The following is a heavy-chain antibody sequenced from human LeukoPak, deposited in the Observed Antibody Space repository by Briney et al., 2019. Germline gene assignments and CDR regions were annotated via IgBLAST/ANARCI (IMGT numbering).Heavy chain of an antibody. D-gene: IGHD2-21*02. CDR3: ARELNCGGDCSAFDI. CDR1: GYTFTSYG. V-gene: IGHV1-18*01. J-gene: IGHJ3*02. CDR2: ISAYNGNT. Sequence: ASVKVSCKASGYTFTSYGISWVRQAPGQGLEWMGWISAYNGNTNYAQKLQARVTMTTDTSTSTAYMELRSLRSDDTAVYYCARELNCGGDCSAFDIWGQGTMVTVSS.